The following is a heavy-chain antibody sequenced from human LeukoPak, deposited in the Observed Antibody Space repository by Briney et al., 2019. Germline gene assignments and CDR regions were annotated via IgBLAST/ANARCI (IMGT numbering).Heavy chain of an antibody. CDR2: IIPILGIA. V-gene: IGHV1-69*04. CDR3: ARGQSGGPYYYMDV. CDR1: GGTFSSYA. D-gene: IGHD2-15*01. J-gene: IGHJ6*03. Sequence: SVKVSCKASGGTFSSYAISWVRQAPGQGLEWMGRIIPILGIANYAQKFQGRVTITTDESTSTAYMELSSLRSEDTAVYYCARGQSGGPYYYMDVWGKGTTVTVSS.